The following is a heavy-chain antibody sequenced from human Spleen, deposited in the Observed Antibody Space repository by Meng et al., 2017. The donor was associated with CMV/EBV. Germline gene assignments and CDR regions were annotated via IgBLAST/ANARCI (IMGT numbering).Heavy chain of an antibody. CDR3: AHRPTYYDFWGGQNRFDP. V-gene: IGHV2-5*01. Sequence: SGPTLVKPTQTLTLTCTFSGFSLTTNGVGVGWIRQPPGKGLEWLALIYWNDEKRYSPSLRSRLTITKDTSKNQVLLTMTNMDPVDTATYYCAHRPTYYDFWGGQNRFDPWGQGTLVTVS. CDR2: IYWNDEK. J-gene: IGHJ5*02. D-gene: IGHD3-3*01. CDR1: GFSLTTNGVG.